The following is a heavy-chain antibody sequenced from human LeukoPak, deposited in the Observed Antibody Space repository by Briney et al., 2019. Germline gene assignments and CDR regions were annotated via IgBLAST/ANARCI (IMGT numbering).Heavy chain of an antibody. CDR1: GGSISSYY. V-gene: IGHV4-59*01. Sequence: PSETLSLTCTVSGGSISSYYWIWIRQPPGKGLEWIGYIYYSGSTNYNPSLKSRGTMSVDTSKNKFSLKLRCVTAADTAVYYCARAPLYSGGSGWSIYYFYAMDVWGQGTTVTVSS. CDR2: IYYSGST. D-gene: IGHD6-19*01. CDR3: ARAPLYSGGSGWSIYYFYAMDV. J-gene: IGHJ6*02.